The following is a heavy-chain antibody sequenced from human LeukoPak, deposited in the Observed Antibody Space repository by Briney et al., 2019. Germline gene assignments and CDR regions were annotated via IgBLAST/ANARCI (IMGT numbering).Heavy chain of an antibody. CDR1: GGSISSYY. Sequence: SETLSLTCTVSGGSISSYYWSWIRQPPGKGLDWIGEINHSGSTNYNPSLKSRVTISVDTSKNQFSLKLSSVTAADTAVYYCARAKYGDAFDYWGQGTLVTVSS. CDR2: INHSGST. J-gene: IGHJ4*02. D-gene: IGHD4-17*01. V-gene: IGHV4-34*01. CDR3: ARAKYGDAFDY.